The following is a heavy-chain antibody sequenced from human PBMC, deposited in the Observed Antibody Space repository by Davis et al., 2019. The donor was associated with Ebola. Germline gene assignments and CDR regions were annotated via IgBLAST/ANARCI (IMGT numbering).Heavy chain of an antibody. V-gene: IGHV3-23*01. CDR3: ARGGSSRPFDY. CDR2: ISGSGGST. Sequence: PGGSLRLSCAASGLDFSIHAMSWVRQAPGKGLEWVSGISGSGGSTYFEDSVQGRFTISRDNSKNTLYLQMNSLRVEDTAVYYCARGGSSRPFDYWGQGTPVTVSS. J-gene: IGHJ4*02. D-gene: IGHD2-15*01. CDR1: GLDFSIHA.